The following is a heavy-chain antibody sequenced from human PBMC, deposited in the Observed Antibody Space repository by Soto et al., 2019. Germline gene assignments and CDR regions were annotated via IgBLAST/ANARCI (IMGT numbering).Heavy chain of an antibody. J-gene: IGHJ6*02. Sequence: EVQLVESGGDLVQPGGSLKLSCAASGFSLSDSAVHWVRQASGKGLEWLGRVRSESYSYATTYSALVKDRFTVSREDSKNTAYLQMAGLKVEDTAVYYCTRLGDRGAYYGMDVGGQGTTVTVSS. CDR3: TRLGDRGAYYGMDV. V-gene: IGHV3-73*01. CDR1: GFSLSDSA. D-gene: IGHD4-17*01. CDR2: VRSESYSYAT.